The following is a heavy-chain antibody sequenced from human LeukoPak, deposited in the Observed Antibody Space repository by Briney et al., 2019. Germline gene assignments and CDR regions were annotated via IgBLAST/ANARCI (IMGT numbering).Heavy chain of an antibody. V-gene: IGHV3-30*03. CDR2: ISYDGSNK. CDR1: GFTFSSYG. Sequence: GGSLRLSCAASGFTFSSYGMHWVRQAPGKGLEWVAVISYDGSNKYYADSVKGRFTISRDNSKNTLYLQMNSLRAEDTAVYYCARDLFYYDSSGYYDYWGQGTLVTVSS. D-gene: IGHD3-22*01. CDR3: ARDLFYYDSSGYYDY. J-gene: IGHJ4*02.